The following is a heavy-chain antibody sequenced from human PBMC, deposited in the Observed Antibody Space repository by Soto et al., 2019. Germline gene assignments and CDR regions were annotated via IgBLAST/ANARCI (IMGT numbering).Heavy chain of an antibody. D-gene: IGHD3-10*01. CDR1: GFTVSTYG. CDR2: ISSDGGTK. V-gene: IGHV3-30*03. J-gene: IGHJ4*02. Sequence: QVQLVESGGGVVQPGRSLRLSCAVSGFTVSTYGMHWVRQAPGKGLEWVAVISSDGGTKYYADSVKSRFTISRDNSRNRLFLEMKSLRGDDMAVYYCAGEVASGYWGQGTLVTVS. CDR3: AGEVASGY.